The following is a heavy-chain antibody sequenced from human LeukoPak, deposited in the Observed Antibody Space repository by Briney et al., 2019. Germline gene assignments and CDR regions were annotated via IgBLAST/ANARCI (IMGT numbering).Heavy chain of an antibody. V-gene: IGHV3-23*01. Sequence: GGSLRLSCAASGFTFSSYAMSWVRQAPGKGLEWVSAISGSGGSTYYADSVKGRFTISRDNSKNTLYLQMNSLRAEDTAVYYCASGGDGYNNFDYWGQGTLVIVSS. CDR3: ASGGDGYNNFDY. D-gene: IGHD5-24*01. J-gene: IGHJ4*02. CDR1: GFTFSSYA. CDR2: ISGSGGST.